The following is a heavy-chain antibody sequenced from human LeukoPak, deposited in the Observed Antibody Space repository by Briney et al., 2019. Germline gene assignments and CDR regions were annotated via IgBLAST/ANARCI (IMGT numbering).Heavy chain of an antibody. V-gene: IGHV1-8*01. J-gene: IGHJ5*02. CDR1: GYTFTSYD. Sequence: ASVKVSCKASGYTFTSYDINWVRQATGQGLEWMGWMNPNSGNTGYAQKFQGRVTMTSNTSISTAYMELSSLRSEDTAVYYCARPLREGYCSGGSCYLVNGWFDPWGQGTLVTVSS. D-gene: IGHD2-15*01. CDR3: ARPLREGYCSGGSCYLVNGWFDP. CDR2: MNPNSGNT.